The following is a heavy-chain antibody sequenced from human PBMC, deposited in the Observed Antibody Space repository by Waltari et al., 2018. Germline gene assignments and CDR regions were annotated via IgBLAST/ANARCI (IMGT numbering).Heavy chain of an antibody. D-gene: IGHD2-2*01. CDR2: RRYDGSNK. J-gene: IGHJ4*02. CDR3: AKGGRAIVVVPAAFDY. CDR1: GFTFGSYG. V-gene: IGHV3-30*02. Sequence: QVQLVESGGGVVQPGGSLRLSCAASGFTFGSYGMHWVRQAPGKGLEWVAVRRYDGSNKYYAYSVKGRFTISRDNSKNTLYLQMNRLSAEDTAVYYCAKGGRAIVVVPAAFDYWGQGTLVTVSS.